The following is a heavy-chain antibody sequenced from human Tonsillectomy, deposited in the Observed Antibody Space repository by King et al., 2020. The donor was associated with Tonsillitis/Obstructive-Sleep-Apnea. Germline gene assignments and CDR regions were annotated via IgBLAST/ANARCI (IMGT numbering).Heavy chain of an antibody. D-gene: IGHD2-2*01. V-gene: IGHV3-49*04. Sequence: VQLVESGGGLVQPGRSLRLSCTASGFTFGDYAMSWVRQAPGKGLEWVGFIRSKAYGGTTEYAAYVKGRFTISRDDSKSIAYLQMNSLKTEDTAVYYCTRDEAVVVPAAKGDYYYYMDVWGKGTTVTVSS. J-gene: IGHJ6*03. CDR2: IRSKAYGGTT. CDR1: GFTFGDYA. CDR3: TRDEAVVVPAAKGDYYYYMDV.